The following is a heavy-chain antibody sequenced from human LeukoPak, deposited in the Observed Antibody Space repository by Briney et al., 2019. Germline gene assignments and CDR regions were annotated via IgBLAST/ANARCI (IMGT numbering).Heavy chain of an antibody. Sequence: GGSLRLSCAASGFTFSSYSMNWVRQAPGKGLEWVSSISSSSSYIYYADSVKGLFTISRDNAKNSLYLQMNSLRAEDTAVYYCARDLSSSSGDAFDIWGRGTMVTVSS. CDR2: ISSSSSYI. D-gene: IGHD6-13*01. V-gene: IGHV3-21*01. CDR1: GFTFSSYS. CDR3: ARDLSSSSGDAFDI. J-gene: IGHJ3*02.